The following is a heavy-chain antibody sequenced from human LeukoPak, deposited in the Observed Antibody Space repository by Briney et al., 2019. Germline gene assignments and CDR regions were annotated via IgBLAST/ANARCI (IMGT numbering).Heavy chain of an antibody. J-gene: IGHJ6*03. V-gene: IGHV3-23*01. CDR3: ARPPFRGAHYDYYMDV. D-gene: IGHD3-16*01. Sequence: GGSLRLSCAASGFTFSSYAMIWVRQAPGKGLEWVASISGRGESTNYADSVKGRFTISRDNSQNTLHLQMNSLRAEDTAGYYCARPPFRGAHYDYYMDVRGKGTTVTVSS. CDR2: ISGRGEST. CDR1: GFTFSSYA.